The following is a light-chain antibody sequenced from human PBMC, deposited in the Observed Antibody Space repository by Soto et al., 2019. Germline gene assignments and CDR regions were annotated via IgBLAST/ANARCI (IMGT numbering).Light chain of an antibody. Sequence: QSALTQPRSVSGSPGQSVTIPCTGTSSDVGAYNYVSWYQQHPGKAPQLMIYDVSKRPSGVPDRFSGSKSGNTASLTISGLQAEDEADYYCCSYAGSYTVVFGGGTKLTVL. CDR2: DVS. CDR1: SSDVGAYNY. J-gene: IGLJ2*01. V-gene: IGLV2-11*01. CDR3: CSYAGSYTVV.